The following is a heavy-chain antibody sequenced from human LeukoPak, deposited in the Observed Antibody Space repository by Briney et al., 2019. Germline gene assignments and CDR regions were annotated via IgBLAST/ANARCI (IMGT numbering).Heavy chain of an antibody. CDR2: ISSGSSHI. Sequence: GGSLRLSCSASGSSFSTYSMSWVRQAPGKGLEWVAFISSGSSHIQYTDSVRGRFTIARDSAKSSLSLQMNGLRAEDTAEYYCARDLGPIVGATDYWGQGTLVTVSS. D-gene: IGHD1-26*01. CDR1: GSSFSTYS. V-gene: IGHV3-21*01. CDR3: ARDLGPIVGATDY. J-gene: IGHJ4*02.